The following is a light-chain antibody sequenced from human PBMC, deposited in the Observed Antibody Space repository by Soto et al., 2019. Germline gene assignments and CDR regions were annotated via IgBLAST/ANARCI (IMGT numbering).Light chain of an antibody. CDR3: HQRQSSPRT. Sequence: VLTQSPCTLSLSAGERAPLSCRAGQYVGTRLAWYQHKPGQAPRLLIYYTSNRATGIPARFSGSGSGTDFTLTISSLEPEDFEIYYCHQRQSSPRTFGQGTKVDIK. V-gene: IGKV3-11*01. CDR1: QYVGTR. J-gene: IGKJ1*01. CDR2: YTS.